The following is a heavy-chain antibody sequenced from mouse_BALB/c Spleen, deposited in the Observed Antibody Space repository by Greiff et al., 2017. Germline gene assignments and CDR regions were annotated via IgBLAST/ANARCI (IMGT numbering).Heavy chain of an antibody. V-gene: IGHV2-6-2*01. CDR2: IWSDGST. J-gene: IGHJ4*01. D-gene: IGHD2-14*01. CDR3: ARQEVRRGYAMDY. CDR1: GFSLTSYG. Sequence: VMLVESGPDLVAPSQSLSITCTVSGFSLTSYGVHWVRQPPGKGLEWLVVIWSDGSTTYNSALKSRLSISKDNSKSQVFLKMNSLQTEDTAMYYCARQEVRRGYAMDYWGQGTSVTVSS.